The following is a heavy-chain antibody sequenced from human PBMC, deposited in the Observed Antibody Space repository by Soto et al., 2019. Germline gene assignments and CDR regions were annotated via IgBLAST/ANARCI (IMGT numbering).Heavy chain of an antibody. J-gene: IGHJ6*03. D-gene: IGHD6-13*01. V-gene: IGHV4-34*01. CDR2: INHSGST. CDR3: ARVGIAAAEAPGVYYYYYMDV. Sequence: PSETLSLTCAVYGGSFSGYYWSWIRQPPGKGLEWIGEINHSGSTNYNPSLKSRVTISVDTSKNQFSLKLSSVTAADTAVYYCARVGIAAAEAPGVYYYYYMDVWGKGTTVTVSS. CDR1: GGSFSGYY.